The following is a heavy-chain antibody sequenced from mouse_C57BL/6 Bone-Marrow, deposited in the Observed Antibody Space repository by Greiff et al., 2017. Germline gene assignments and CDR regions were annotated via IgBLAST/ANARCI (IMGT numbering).Heavy chain of an antibody. Sequence: VQLQESGPELVKPGASVKISCKASGYAFSSSWMNWVKQRPGKGLEWIGRIYPGDGDTNYNGKFKGKATLTADKSSSTAYMQLSSLTSEDSAVYFCARGLRLFDYWGQGTTLTVSS. CDR3: ARGLRLFDY. D-gene: IGHD3-2*02. J-gene: IGHJ2*01. CDR2: IYPGDGDT. V-gene: IGHV1-82*01. CDR1: GYAFSSSW.